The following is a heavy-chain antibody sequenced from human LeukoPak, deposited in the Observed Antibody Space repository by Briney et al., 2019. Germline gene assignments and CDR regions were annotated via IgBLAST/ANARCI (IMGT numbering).Heavy chain of an antibody. CDR2: ISASGGNT. CDR3: AKDYTGVAATDY. D-gene: IGHD6-19*01. CDR1: GFTFSSYA. V-gene: IGHV3-23*01. J-gene: IGHJ4*02. Sequence: PGGSLRLSCAASGFTFSSYAMTWVRQAPGQGLEWVSAISASGGNTYRADSVKGPFTISRDHSKYPLFLQINSLRAEETAVSYCAKDYTGVAATDYWGQGTLVTVSS.